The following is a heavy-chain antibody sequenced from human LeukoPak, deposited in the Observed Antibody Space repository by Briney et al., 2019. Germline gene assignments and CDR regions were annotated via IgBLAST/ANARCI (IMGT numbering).Heavy chain of an antibody. J-gene: IGHJ4*02. CDR2: ISSSGAST. D-gene: IGHD1-26*01. CDR1: GFTFNSYA. CDR3: ARSPAFSGNYYFDY. Sequence: PGGSLRLSCAASGFTFNSYAVSSIHQAPGKALHWVSNISSSGASTYYAHSANGRLTISRDNSMKTLYLQMNSLRAEDTAVYYCARSPAFSGNYYFDYWGQGTLVTVSS. V-gene: IGHV3-23*01.